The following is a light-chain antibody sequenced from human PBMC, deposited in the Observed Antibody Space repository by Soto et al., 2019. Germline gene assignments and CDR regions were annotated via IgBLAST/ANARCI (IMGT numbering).Light chain of an antibody. CDR3: SSYAGRDTPLV. CDR1: SSDLGTYNY. Sequence: QSALTQPPSESGSPGQSVTISCTRTSSDLGTYNYVSWYQQHPGKSPKLMIYEVSKPPSGVPDRFSGSKSDNTASLTVSGLQAEDEADYYCSSYAGRDTPLVFGSGTKLTLL. J-gene: IGLJ1*01. V-gene: IGLV2-8*01. CDR2: EVS.